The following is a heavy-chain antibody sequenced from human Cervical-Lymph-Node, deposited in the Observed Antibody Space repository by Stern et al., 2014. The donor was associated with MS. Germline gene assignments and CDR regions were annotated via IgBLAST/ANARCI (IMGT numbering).Heavy chain of an antibody. Sequence: EVQLLESGGGLVQPGGSLRLSCAASGFTFNSHAMSWVRQAPGKGLEWVSAITDAGSGTYYADSVKGRFTISRDDSKNTLYLQMNSLRAEDTALYYCARDSPVLTLWGRGTLVTVSS. CDR2: ITDAGSGT. CDR3: ARDSPVLTL. CDR1: GFTFNSHA. V-gene: IGHV3-23*01. J-gene: IGHJ2*01.